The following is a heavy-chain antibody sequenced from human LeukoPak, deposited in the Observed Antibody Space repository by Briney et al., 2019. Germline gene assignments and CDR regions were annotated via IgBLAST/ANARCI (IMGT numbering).Heavy chain of an antibody. D-gene: IGHD3-3*01. CDR3: ARRGYVFWSGYEGNWFDP. Sequence: GGSLRLSCAASGFTFSSYSINWVRQAPGKGLEWVSSISSSSSYIYYADSVKGRFTISRDNAKNSLYLQMNSLRAEDTAVYYCARRGYVFWSGYEGNWFDPWGQGTLVTVSS. V-gene: IGHV3-21*01. CDR2: ISSSSSYI. J-gene: IGHJ5*02. CDR1: GFTFSSYS.